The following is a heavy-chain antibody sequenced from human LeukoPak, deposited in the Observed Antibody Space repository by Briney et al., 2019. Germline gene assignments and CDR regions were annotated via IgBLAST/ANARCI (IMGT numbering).Heavy chain of an antibody. D-gene: IGHD6-19*01. CDR2: IYSGGST. CDR3: ARDRAIAVAVDLNWFDP. Sequence: PGGSLRLSCAASGFTVSSNYMSWVRQAPGKGLEWVSVIYSGGSTYYADSVKGRFTISRDNSKNTLYLQMNSLRAEDTAVYYCARDRAIAVAVDLNWFDPWGQGTLVTVSS. CDR1: GFTVSSNY. V-gene: IGHV3-66*01. J-gene: IGHJ5*02.